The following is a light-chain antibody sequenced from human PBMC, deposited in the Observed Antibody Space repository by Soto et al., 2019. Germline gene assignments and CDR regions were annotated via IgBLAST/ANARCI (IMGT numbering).Light chain of an antibody. J-gene: IGKJ4*01. CDR1: QSIDIY. CDR2: AAS. CDR3: QQFSSYPLT. V-gene: IGKV1-39*01. Sequence: DIPMTQSPSSLSASLGDRVTITCRASQSIDIYLNWYHQKPGKAPKLLIYAASSRATGIPDRFSGGGSGTDFTLTISRLEPEDFAVYYCQQFSSYPLTFGGGTKVDIK.